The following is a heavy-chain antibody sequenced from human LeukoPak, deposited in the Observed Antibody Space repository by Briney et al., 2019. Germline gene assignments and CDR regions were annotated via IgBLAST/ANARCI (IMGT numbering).Heavy chain of an antibody. Sequence: ASVKVSCKASGYTFTNYAMHWVRQAPGQRLEWMGWINTGNGNTKYSQEFQGRVTITRNTSISTAYMELSSLRSEDTAIYYCAREDYYDSGSSDYWGQGTLVTVSS. CDR1: GYTFTNYA. CDR2: INTGNGNT. CDR3: AREDYYDSGSSDY. J-gene: IGHJ4*02. V-gene: IGHV1-3*03. D-gene: IGHD3-22*01.